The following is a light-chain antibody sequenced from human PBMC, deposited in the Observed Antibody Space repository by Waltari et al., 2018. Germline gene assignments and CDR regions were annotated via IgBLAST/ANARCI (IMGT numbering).Light chain of an antibody. CDR3: SSFAGNDNLYV. Sequence: QSALTQPPSASGSPGQSVTISCTGTSSDVGGYNYVSWYQQHPGKAPKLMIYEVSKRPSGVPARLSGSKSGNTASLTVSGLQAEDEADYYCSSFAGNDNLYVFGTGTKVTVL. CDR1: SSDVGGYNY. J-gene: IGLJ1*01. CDR2: EVS. V-gene: IGLV2-8*01.